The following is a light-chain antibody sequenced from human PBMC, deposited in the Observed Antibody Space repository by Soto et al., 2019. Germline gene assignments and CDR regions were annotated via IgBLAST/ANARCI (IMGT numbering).Light chain of an antibody. CDR1: QSVSSSY. V-gene: IGKV3-20*01. CDR2: GPS. J-gene: IGKJ1*01. Sequence: EIVLTQSPGTLSLSPGERATLSCRASQSVSSSYLAWYQQKPGQAPRLLIYGPSSRATGIPDRFSGSGSGTDFTLTINRLEPEDFAVYFCQQYGSSRCTFGQGTKVEIK. CDR3: QQYGSSRCT.